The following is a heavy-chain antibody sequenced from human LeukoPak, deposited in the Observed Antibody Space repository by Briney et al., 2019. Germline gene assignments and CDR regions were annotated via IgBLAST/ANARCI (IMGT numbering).Heavy chain of an antibody. Sequence: GASVKVSCKASGYTFTSYYMHWVRQAPGQGLEWMGIINPSGGSTSYAQKFQGRVTMTRDMPTSTVYMELSSLRSEDTVVYYCATLDFSGSYLRYWGQGTLVTVSS. CDR3: ATLDFSGSYLRY. D-gene: IGHD1-26*01. CDR2: INPSGGST. J-gene: IGHJ4*02. V-gene: IGHV1-46*01. CDR1: GYTFTSYY.